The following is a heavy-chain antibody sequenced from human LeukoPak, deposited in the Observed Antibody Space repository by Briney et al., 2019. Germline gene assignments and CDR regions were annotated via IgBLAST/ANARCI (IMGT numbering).Heavy chain of an antibody. CDR3: ARIQEADWYFDL. CDR1: GYSISSGYY. Sequence: SETLSLTCAVSGYSISSGYYWGWIRQSPGKGLEWIGSIYHSGSTYYNPSLKSRVTISVDTSKNQFSLKLSSVTAAATAVYYCARIQEADWYFDLWGRGTLVTVSS. V-gene: IGHV4-38-2*01. J-gene: IGHJ2*01. CDR2: IYHSGST.